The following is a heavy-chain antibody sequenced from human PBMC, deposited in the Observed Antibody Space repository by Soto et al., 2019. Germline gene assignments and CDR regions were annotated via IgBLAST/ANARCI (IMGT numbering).Heavy chain of an antibody. J-gene: IGHJ6*03. CDR3: ARTPRGSYRSNYYYFMDF. V-gene: IGHV4-39*01. Sequence: SETLSLTCTVSGGSISSSSYYWGWIRQPPGKGLEWIGSIYYSGSTYYNPSLKSRVTISVDTSKNQFSLKLSSVTAADTAVYYCARTPRGSYRSNYYYFMDFWGKGTSVTVSS. CDR1: GGSISSSSYY. D-gene: IGHD3-16*02. CDR2: IYYSGST.